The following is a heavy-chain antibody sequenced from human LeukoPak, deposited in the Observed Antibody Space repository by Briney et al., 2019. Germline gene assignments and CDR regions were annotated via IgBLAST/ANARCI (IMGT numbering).Heavy chain of an antibody. Sequence: SETLSLTCTVSGGSISSGGYYWSWIRQPAGKGLEWIGRIYTSGSTNYNPSLKSRVTISVDMSKNQFSLKLSSVTAADTAVYYCARDSSFWGQGTLVTVSS. CDR2: IYTSGST. V-gene: IGHV4-61*02. CDR3: ARDSSF. J-gene: IGHJ4*02. CDR1: GGSISSGGYY. D-gene: IGHD6-13*01.